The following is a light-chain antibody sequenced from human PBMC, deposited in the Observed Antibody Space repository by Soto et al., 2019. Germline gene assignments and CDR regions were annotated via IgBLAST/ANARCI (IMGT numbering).Light chain of an antibody. CDR2: NAS. J-gene: IGKJ1*01. CDR3: QQYNAYSPWT. Sequence: DIQMTQSPSTLSASLGDRVIITCRASQSISFYLAWYQQKPGKAPKVLIWNASTLQRGVPSRFSGSGSGTEFTLTISSLQPDDFATYYCQQYNAYSPWTFGQGTKVEIK. V-gene: IGKV1-5*01. CDR1: QSISFY.